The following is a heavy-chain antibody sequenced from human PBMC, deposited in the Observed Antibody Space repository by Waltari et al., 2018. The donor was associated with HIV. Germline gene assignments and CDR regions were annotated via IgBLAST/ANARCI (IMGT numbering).Heavy chain of an antibody. J-gene: IGHJ5*02. CDR2: IYHSGST. D-gene: IGHD2-15*01. CDR1: GSSISSGYY. Sequence: QVQLQESGPGLVKPSETLSLTCTVSGSSISSGYYWGWIRQPPGKGLEWVGSIYHSGSTYYNPSLKSRVTISIDTSKNQFSLKLSSVTAADTAVYYCARDRGYCSGGSCYSLLDPYYNWFDPWGQGTLVTVSS. CDR3: ARDRGYCSGGSCYSLLDPYYNWFDP. V-gene: IGHV4-38-2*02.